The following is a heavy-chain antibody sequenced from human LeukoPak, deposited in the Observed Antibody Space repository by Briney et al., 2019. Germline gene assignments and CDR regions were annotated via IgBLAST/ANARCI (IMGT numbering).Heavy chain of an antibody. CDR2: IYIGGST. CDR3: ARVLAYSYHMDV. J-gene: IGHJ6*02. V-gene: IGHV3-66*01. Sequence: GGSLRLSCAASGFTVTTTDMSWVRQAPGKGLEWVSIIYIGGSTYYADSVKGRFTISRDNSKNTLYLQMNSLRAEDTAVYCCARVLAYSYHMDVWGQGTTVTVSS. CDR1: GFTVTTTD.